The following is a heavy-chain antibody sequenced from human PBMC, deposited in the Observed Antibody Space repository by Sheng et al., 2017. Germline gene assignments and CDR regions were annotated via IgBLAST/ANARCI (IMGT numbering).Heavy chain of an antibody. Sequence: QVQLVESGGGVVQPGRSLRLSCAASGFTFSSYAMHWVRQAPGKGLEWVAVISYDGSNKYYADSVKGRFTISRDNSKNTLYLQMNSLRAEDTAVYYCVPMIVVVITVPNFDYWGQGTLVTVSS. J-gene: IGHJ4*02. D-gene: IGHD3-22*01. V-gene: IGHV3-30-3*01. CDR1: GFTFSSYA. CDR3: VPMIVVVITVPNFDY. CDR2: ISYDGSNK.